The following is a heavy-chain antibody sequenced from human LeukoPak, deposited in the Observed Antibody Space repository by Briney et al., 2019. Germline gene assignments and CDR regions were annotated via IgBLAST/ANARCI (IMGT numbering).Heavy chain of an antibody. D-gene: IGHD4-17*01. J-gene: IGHJ4*02. V-gene: IGHV3-66*01. Sequence: PPRGSLRLSCVVSGLTVSSNYMSWVRQAPGKGLEWVSVIYSGGTTNYADSVKGRFIVHRDNSKNTLYLQMNSLRAEDTAVYYCASKLTTGYWGQGTLVTVSS. CDR2: IYSGGTT. CDR3: ASKLTTGY. CDR1: GLTVSSNY.